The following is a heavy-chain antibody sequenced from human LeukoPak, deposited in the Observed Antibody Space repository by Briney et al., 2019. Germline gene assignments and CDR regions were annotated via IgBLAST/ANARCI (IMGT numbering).Heavy chain of an antibody. V-gene: IGHV3-74*01. CDR3: ASEAVVVVAATVYYYYGMDV. J-gene: IGHJ6*02. Sequence: PRGSLRLSCAASGFTFSSYWMHWVRQAPGKGLVWVSRINSDGSSTSYADSVKGRFTISRDNAKNTLYLQMNSLRAEDTAVYYCASEAVVVVAATVYYYYGMDVWGQGTTVTVSS. D-gene: IGHD2-15*01. CDR1: GFTFSSYW. CDR2: INSDGSST.